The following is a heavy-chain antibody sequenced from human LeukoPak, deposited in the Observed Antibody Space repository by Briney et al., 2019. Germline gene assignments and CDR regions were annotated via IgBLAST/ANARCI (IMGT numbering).Heavy chain of an antibody. V-gene: IGHV3-11*04. CDR2: ISSRGSTI. Sequence: GGSLRLSCAASGFTFSDYYMSWVRQAPGKGLEWVSYISSRGSTIYYTDSVKGRFTISRDNAKNSLYLQMNSLRAEDTAVYYCASGAKYGVRLDYWGQGTLVTVSS. J-gene: IGHJ4*02. CDR1: GFTFSDYY. CDR3: ASGAKYGVRLDY. D-gene: IGHD2-21*02.